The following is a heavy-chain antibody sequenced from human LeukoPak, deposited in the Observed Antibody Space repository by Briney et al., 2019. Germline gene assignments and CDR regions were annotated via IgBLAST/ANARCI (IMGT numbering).Heavy chain of an antibody. CDR2: ISYDVSNK. J-gene: IGHJ3*02. Sequence: GGSLRLSCAASGFPFSNSWMHWVRQAPGKGLEWVAVISYDVSNKYYADSVKGRFTISRDNSKNTLYLQMNSLRAGDTAVYYCAREEAIKYSSSWYAFISDIWGQGTMVTVSS. D-gene: IGHD6-13*01. V-gene: IGHV3-30-3*01. CDR3: AREEAIKYSSSWYAFISDI. CDR1: GFPFSNSW.